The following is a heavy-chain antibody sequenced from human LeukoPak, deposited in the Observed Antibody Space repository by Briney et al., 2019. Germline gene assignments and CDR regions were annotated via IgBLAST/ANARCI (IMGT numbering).Heavy chain of an antibody. CDR2: INPNSGDT. Sequence: GASVKVSCKASGYTFTGYYVHWVRQAPGQGLEWMGRINPNSGDTNYAQKFQGRVTMTRDTSISTAYMELSRLRSDDTAVYYCARVNSGYDGSLDYWGQGTLVTVSS. CDR3: ARVNSGYDGSLDY. V-gene: IGHV1-2*06. CDR1: GYTFTGYY. J-gene: IGHJ4*02. D-gene: IGHD5-12*01.